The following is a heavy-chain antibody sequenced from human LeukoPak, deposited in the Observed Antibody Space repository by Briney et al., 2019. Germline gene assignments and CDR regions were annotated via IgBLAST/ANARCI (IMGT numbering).Heavy chain of an antibody. V-gene: IGHV1-2*02. J-gene: IGHJ4*02. D-gene: IGHD6-13*01. Sequence: ASVKVSCKASGYTFTGYYMHWVRQAPGQGLGWMGWINPNSGGTNYAQKFQGRVTMTRDTSISTAYMELSRLRSDDTAVYYCARPSRSSWSAFDYWGQGTLVTVSS. CDR1: GYTFTGYY. CDR2: INPNSGGT. CDR3: ARPSRSSWSAFDY.